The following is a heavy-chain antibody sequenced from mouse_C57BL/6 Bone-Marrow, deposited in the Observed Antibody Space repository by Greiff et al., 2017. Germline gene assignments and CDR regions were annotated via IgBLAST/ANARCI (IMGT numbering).Heavy chain of an antibody. J-gene: IGHJ4*01. CDR3: ARPPHYYSNYAMDY. CDR1: GYTFTDYY. D-gene: IGHD2-5*01. V-gene: IGHV1-26*01. Sequence: EVQLQQSGPELVKPGASVKISCKASGYTFTDYYMNWVKQSHGKSLEWIGDINPNNGGTSYNQKFKGKATLTVDKSSSTAYMELRSLTSEDSAVYYCARPPHYYSNYAMDYWGQGTSVTVSS. CDR2: INPNNGGT.